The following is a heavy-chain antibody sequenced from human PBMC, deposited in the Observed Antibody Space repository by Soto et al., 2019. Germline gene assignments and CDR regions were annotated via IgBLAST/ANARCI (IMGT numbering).Heavy chain of an antibody. CDR3: ATRYAIFGVVIHYYYYGMDV. J-gene: IGHJ6*02. CDR1: GGTFSSYA. D-gene: IGHD3-3*01. Sequence: GASVKVSCKASGGTFSSYAISWVRQAPGQGLEWMGGIIPIFGTANYAQKFQGRVTITADKSTSTAYMELSSLRSEDTAVYYCATRYAIFGVVIHYYYYGMDVWGQGTTVTVSS. CDR2: IIPIFGTA. V-gene: IGHV1-69*06.